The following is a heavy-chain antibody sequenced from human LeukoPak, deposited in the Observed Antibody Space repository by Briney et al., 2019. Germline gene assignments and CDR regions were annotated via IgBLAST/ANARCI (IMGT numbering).Heavy chain of an antibody. CDR2: XGAYNGNT. D-gene: IGHD3-10*01. CDR3: ARVTTYSYGSGSIPPLF. V-gene: IGHV1-18*01. J-gene: IGHJ4*02. Sequence: WMGWXGAYNGNTHYAQKLQGRVTLTTDTSTSTAYMELRSLRSDDTAVYYCARVTTYSYGSGSIPPLFWGQGTLVTVSS.